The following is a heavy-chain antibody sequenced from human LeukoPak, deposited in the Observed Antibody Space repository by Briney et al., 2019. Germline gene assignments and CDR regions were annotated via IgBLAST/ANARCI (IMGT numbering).Heavy chain of an antibody. CDR1: GFTFSSHG. J-gene: IGHJ6*03. Sequence: GSLRLSCAASGFTFSSHGMRWVRQAPGQGPEWGAGITFGGSNKYYADSVKGRFTISRDNSKNTLYLQMNSLRAEDTAVYYCAKDQVTGRGNYYYYYMDVWGKGTTVTVSS. D-gene: IGHD4-23*01. CDR3: AKDQVTGRGNYYYYYMDV. V-gene: IGHV3-30*18. CDR2: ITFGGSNK.